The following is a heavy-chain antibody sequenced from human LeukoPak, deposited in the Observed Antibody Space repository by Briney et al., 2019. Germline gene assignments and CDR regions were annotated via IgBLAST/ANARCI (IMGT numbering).Heavy chain of an antibody. Sequence: TGGSLRLSCAAAGFTFSSNALSWVRQLPGEGLDWVSSISVSSTTYYLDSVKGRFTISRDNSKNALYLHMSGLRAEDTALYYCAKCNLDNCREGFDIWGQGTMVTVSS. CDR1: GFTFSSNA. D-gene: IGHD2/OR15-2a*01. CDR2: ISVSSTT. V-gene: IGHV3-23*01. J-gene: IGHJ3*02. CDR3: AKCNLDNCREGFDI.